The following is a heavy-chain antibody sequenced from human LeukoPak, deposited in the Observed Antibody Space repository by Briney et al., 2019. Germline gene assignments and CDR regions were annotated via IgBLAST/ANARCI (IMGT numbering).Heavy chain of an antibody. Sequence: SETLSLTRTVSRGSLSSYYWSWIRQPPGKGLEWVGYIYYSGSTYYNPSLKSRVTISVDTSKNQFSLKLSSVTAADTAVYYCARAKGVLLWFGESGSADAFDIWGQGTMVTVSS. D-gene: IGHD3-10*01. CDR3: ARAKGVLLWFGESGSADAFDI. J-gene: IGHJ3*02. CDR2: IYYSGST. V-gene: IGHV4-59*08. CDR1: RGSLSSYY.